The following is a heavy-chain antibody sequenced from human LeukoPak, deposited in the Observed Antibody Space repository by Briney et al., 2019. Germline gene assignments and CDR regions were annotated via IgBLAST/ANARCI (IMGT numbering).Heavy chain of an antibody. CDR1: GGSISSYY. CDR2: IYYTGAT. CDR3: ARAGYSYGTGYYLDY. V-gene: IGHV4-59*01. Sequence: SETLSLTCTVSGGSISSYYWNWIRLPPGKGLEWIGYIYYTGATYYNPSLKSRVTISLDTSKNQFSLKLSSVTAADAAVYYCARAGYSYGTGYYLDYWGQGALVTVSS. D-gene: IGHD5-18*01. J-gene: IGHJ4*02.